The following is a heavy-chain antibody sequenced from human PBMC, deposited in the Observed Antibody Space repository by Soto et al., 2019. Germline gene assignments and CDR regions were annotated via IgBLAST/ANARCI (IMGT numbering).Heavy chain of an antibody. CDR2: LYYSGST. CDR1: GGSISSGGYY. Sequence: QVQLQESGPGLVKPSQTLSLTCTVSGGSISSGGYYWSWIRQHPGKGLEWIGYLYYSGSTYYNPSLKSRVTISVDTSKNQFSLKLRSVSAADTAVYYCARGVDTAMGNWFDPWGQGTLVTVSS. J-gene: IGHJ5*02. V-gene: IGHV4-31*03. CDR3: ARGVDTAMGNWFDP. D-gene: IGHD5-18*01.